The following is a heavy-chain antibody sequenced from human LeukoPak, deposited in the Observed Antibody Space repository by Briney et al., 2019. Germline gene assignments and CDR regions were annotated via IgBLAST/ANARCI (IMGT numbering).Heavy chain of an antibody. CDR2: ISGSGGST. Sequence: PGGSLRLSCAASGFTFSSYAMNWVRQAPGKGLEWVSGISGSGGSTYYADSVKGRFTISRDNSKNTLYLQMNSLRAEDTAVYYCAKDGVPSRYFGRNYFDYWGQGTLVTVSS. D-gene: IGHD2-8*01. V-gene: IGHV3-23*01. J-gene: IGHJ4*02. CDR1: GFTFSSYA. CDR3: AKDGVPSRYFGRNYFDY.